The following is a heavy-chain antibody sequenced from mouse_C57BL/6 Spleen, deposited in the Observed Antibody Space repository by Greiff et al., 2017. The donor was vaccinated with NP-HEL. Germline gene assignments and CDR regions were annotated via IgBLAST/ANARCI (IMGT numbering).Heavy chain of an antibody. CDR2: IDPETGGT. CDR3: TRWLGRGYFDV. V-gene: IGHV1-15*01. Sequence: QVQLKESGAELVRPGASVTLSCKASGYTFTDYEMHWVKQTPVHGLEWIGAIDPETGGTAYNQKFKGKAILTADKATSTAYMELRSLTSEDTAVDYCTRWLGRGYFDVWGTGTTVTVSS. CDR1: GYTFTDYE. J-gene: IGHJ1*03. D-gene: IGHD4-1*01.